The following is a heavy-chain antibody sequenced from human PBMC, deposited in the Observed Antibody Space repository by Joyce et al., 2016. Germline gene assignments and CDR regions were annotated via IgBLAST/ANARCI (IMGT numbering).Heavy chain of an antibody. D-gene: IGHD7-27*01. V-gene: IGHV4-39*01. CDR2: IYYSGNT. J-gene: IGHJ4*02. Sequence: QLQLQESGPGLVKPSETLSLTCTVSGGSISSSSYYWGWIRQSPGKGLEWIGNIYYSGNTYYNPSLKRRVTISVDTSKNQFSLKLNSVTAADTAVYYCARRPRTGDGLYFDSWGQGTLVTVSS. CDR1: GGSISSSSYY. CDR3: ARRPRTGDGLYFDS.